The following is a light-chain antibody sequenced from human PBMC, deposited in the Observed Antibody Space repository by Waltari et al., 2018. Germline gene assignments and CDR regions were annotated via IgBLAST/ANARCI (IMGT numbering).Light chain of an antibody. CDR2: STD. CDR3: ASRDPTANAVV. J-gene: IGLJ2*01. V-gene: IGLV3-19*01. CDR1: SPRTYS. Sequence: SSELTQDPTVSVALGQTVRITCQGDSPRTYSADWYQQRPGQAPILVLFSTDDRPPGIPDRCSGSSSRDTASLTITGTQAEDEADYYCASRDPTANAVVFGGGTKLTVL.